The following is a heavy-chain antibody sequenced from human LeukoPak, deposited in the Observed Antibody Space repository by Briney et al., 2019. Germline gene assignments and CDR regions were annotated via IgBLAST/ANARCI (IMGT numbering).Heavy chain of an antibody. CDR2: IGGGGSTR. CDR1: GFTFSDYS. J-gene: IGHJ6*03. Sequence: PGGSLRLSCAASGFTFSDYSMSWIRQVPGKGLEWVSYIGGGGSTRYNADFVKGRFTISRDNAKNSLYLQMNSLGAGDTAVYYCAREFWDTGMTYYMDVWGKGTTVT. V-gene: IGHV3-11*01. CDR3: AREFWDTGMTYYMDV. D-gene: IGHD5-18*01.